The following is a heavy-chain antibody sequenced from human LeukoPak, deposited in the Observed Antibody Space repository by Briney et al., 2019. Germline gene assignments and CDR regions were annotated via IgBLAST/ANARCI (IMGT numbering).Heavy chain of an antibody. V-gene: IGHV3-23*01. D-gene: IGHD2-15*01. CDR1: GFTFSSYA. CDR3: AKSAYCSGGSCYVFDY. J-gene: IGHJ4*02. Sequence: PGGSLRLSCAASGFTFSSYAMSWVRQAPGKGLEWVSAISGSGGSTYYADSVKGRFTISRDNSKNTLYLQMNSLRAEDTAVYYCAKSAYCSGGSCYVFDYWGQGTLVTVPS. CDR2: ISGSGGST.